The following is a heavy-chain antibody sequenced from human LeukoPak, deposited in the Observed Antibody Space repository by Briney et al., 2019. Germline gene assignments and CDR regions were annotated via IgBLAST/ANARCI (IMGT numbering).Heavy chain of an antibody. CDR2: IRYDGSNK. D-gene: IGHD3-10*01. V-gene: IGHV3-30*02. CDR3: AKASKRWKTYSYEAGSYYFDD. Sequence: GGSLRLSCAASGFTFSSYGMHWVRQAPGKGLEWGAFIRYDGSNKYYADSVKGRFTISRDNSKNTLYLQMNSLRPEDKAVYYCAKASKRWKTYSYEAGSYYFDDWGQGSRVTVSS. CDR1: GFTFSSYG. J-gene: IGHJ4*02.